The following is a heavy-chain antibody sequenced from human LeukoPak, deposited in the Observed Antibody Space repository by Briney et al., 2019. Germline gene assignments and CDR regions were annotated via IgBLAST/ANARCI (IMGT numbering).Heavy chain of an antibody. CDR2: MSGSATTT. D-gene: IGHD3-22*01. Sequence: GGSLRLSCAASGFIFNTYAMSWVRQAPGKGLEWVSSMSGSATTTYYVDSVKGRFTISRDNSKNTLYLQMNSLRAEDTAVYYCARWGYSSGYYYDYWGQGTLVTVSS. J-gene: IGHJ4*02. CDR3: ARWGYSSGYYYDY. CDR1: GFIFNTYA. V-gene: IGHV3-23*01.